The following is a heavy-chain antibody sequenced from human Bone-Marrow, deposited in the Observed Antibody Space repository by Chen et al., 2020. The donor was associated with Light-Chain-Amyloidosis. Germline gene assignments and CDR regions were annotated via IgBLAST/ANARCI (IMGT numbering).Heavy chain of an antibody. CDR2: IKEDGSEK. V-gene: IGHV3-7*01. D-gene: IGHD1-26*01. J-gene: IGHJ4*02. Sequence: VQLVESGGGFVQPGGSLRLSCAASGFRISVYWLTWVRQVPGKGLEWVANIKEDGSEKYYVDSVKGRFTISRDNAKNSVYLQMNSLKDEDTALYYCASYKGGAALNIWGQGTLVTVSS. CDR3: ASYKGGAALNI. CDR1: GFRISVYW.